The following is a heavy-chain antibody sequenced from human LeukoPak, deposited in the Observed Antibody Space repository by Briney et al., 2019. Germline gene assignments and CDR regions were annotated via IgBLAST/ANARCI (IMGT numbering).Heavy chain of an antibody. V-gene: IGHV3-11*01. CDR1: GFTFSDYY. CDR3: ASRDSSGSRDY. D-gene: IGHD3-22*01. Sequence: GGSLRLSCAASGFTFSDYYMSWIRQAPGKGLEWVSYVSSSGSTIYYADSVKGRFTISRDNAKNSLYLQMNSLRAEDTAVYYCASRDSSGSRDYWGQGTLVTVSS. CDR2: VSSSGSTI. J-gene: IGHJ4*02.